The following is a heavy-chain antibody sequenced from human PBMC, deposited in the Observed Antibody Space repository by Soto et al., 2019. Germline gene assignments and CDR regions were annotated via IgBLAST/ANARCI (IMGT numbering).Heavy chain of an antibody. CDR2: ISAYNGNT. Sequence: GASVKVSCKASGYTFTSYGISWVRQAPGQGLEWMGWISAYNGNTNYEQKFQGRVTMTTDTSTSTDYMELRSLRSDDTAVYYCARDRWRDGYNYGHDYWGQGTLVTV. CDR3: ARDRWRDGYNYGHDY. V-gene: IGHV1-18*01. J-gene: IGHJ4*02. D-gene: IGHD5-12*01. CDR1: GYTFTSYG.